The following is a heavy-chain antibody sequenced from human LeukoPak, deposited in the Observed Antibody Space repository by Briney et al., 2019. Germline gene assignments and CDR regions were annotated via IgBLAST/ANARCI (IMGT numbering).Heavy chain of an antibody. CDR1: GFTFSSYC. J-gene: IGHJ4*02. V-gene: IGHV3-7*01. CDR3: AREAFSGYSFFDY. D-gene: IGHD5-18*01. Sequence: GRSLRFSCAASGFTFSSYCMSWVRQAPGKGLEWVANIKQDGSEKYYVDSVKGRFTISRDNAKNSLYLQMNSLRAEDTAVYYCAREAFSGYSFFDYWGQGTLVTVSS. CDR2: IKQDGSEK.